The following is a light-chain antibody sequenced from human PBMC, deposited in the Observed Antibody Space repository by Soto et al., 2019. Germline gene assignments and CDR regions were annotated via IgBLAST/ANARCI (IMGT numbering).Light chain of an antibody. CDR3: ATWDESLSGRV. J-gene: IGLJ3*02. CDR1: SANIGSDY. V-gene: IGLV1-47*01. Sequence: QLVLTQPPSASGTPGQRVTISCFGSSANIGSDYVYWYQQLPGAAPKLLIYRNNQRPSGVPDRFSGSKSGTSASLAISGLRSEDEADYYCATWDESLSGRVFGGGTKLTVL. CDR2: RNN.